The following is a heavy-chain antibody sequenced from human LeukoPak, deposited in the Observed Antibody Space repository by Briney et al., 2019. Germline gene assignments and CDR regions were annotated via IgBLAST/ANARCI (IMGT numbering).Heavy chain of an antibody. Sequence: GGSLRLSCAASGFTFSSYWMSWVRQAPGKGLEWVANIKQDGSEKYYVVSVKGRFTISRDNAKNSLYLQMNSLRAEDTAVYYCARSGVRYCSGGSCYSGKYFDYWGQGTLVTVSS. D-gene: IGHD2-15*01. CDR2: IKQDGSEK. CDR3: ARSGVRYCSGGSCYSGKYFDY. J-gene: IGHJ4*02. V-gene: IGHV3-7*01. CDR1: GFTFSSYW.